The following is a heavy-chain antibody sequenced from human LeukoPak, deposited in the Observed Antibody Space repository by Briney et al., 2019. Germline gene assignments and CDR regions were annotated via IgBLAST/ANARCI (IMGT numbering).Heavy chain of an antibody. D-gene: IGHD3-3*01. Sequence: GGSLRLSCAASGFTFSSYAMSWVRQAPGKGLEWVSAISGSGGSTYYADSVKGRFTISRDNSKNTLYLQMNSLRAEDTAVYYCAKDVITSWYYDFWSGYLGPTDYWGQGTLVTVSS. V-gene: IGHV3-23*01. CDR3: AKDVITSWYYDFWSGYLGPTDY. CDR2: ISGSGGST. CDR1: GFTFSSYA. J-gene: IGHJ4*02.